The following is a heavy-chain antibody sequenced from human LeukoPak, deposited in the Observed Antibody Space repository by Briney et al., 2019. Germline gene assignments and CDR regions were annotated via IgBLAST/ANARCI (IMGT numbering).Heavy chain of an antibody. D-gene: IGHD5-24*01. CDR1: GGSISSSSYY. CDR3: ARDRGGMATIYYYYGMDV. Sequence: PSETLSLTCTVSGGSISSSSYYWGWIRQPPGKGLEWIGSIYYSGSTYYNPSLKSRVTISVDTSKNQFSLKLSSVTAADTAVYYCARDRGGMATIYYYYGMDVWGQGTTVTVSS. CDR2: IYYSGST. J-gene: IGHJ6*02. V-gene: IGHV4-39*07.